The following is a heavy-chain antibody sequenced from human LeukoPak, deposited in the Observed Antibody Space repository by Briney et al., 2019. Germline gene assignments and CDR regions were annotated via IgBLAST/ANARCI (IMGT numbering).Heavy chain of an antibody. Sequence: SETLSLTCTVSGGSIIGSTPYWGWIRQPPGKGLEWIGIINYSGTTNYNPSFRSRVTTSVDTSKNHFSLTLTSVTAADTAVYYCAREQSYQDTNGYSYFFDSWGQGSLVTVSS. V-gene: IGHV4-39*07. D-gene: IGHD2-8*01. CDR3: AREQSYQDTNGYSYFFDS. J-gene: IGHJ4*02. CDR2: INYSGTT. CDR1: GGSIIGSTPY.